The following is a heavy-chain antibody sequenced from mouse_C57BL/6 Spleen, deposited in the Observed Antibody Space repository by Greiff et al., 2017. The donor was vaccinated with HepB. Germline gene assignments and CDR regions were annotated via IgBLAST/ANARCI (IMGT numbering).Heavy chain of an antibody. D-gene: IGHD1-1*02. V-gene: IGHV1-80*01. J-gene: IGHJ1*03. CDR1: GYAFSSYW. CDR3: ARCGSYWYFDV. Sequence: QVHLQQSGAELVKPGASVKISCKASGYAFSSYWMNWVKQRPGKGLEWIGQIYPGDGDTNYNGKFKGKATLTADKSSSTAYMQLSSLTSEDSAVYFCARCGSYWYFDVWGTGTTVTVSS. CDR2: IYPGDGDT.